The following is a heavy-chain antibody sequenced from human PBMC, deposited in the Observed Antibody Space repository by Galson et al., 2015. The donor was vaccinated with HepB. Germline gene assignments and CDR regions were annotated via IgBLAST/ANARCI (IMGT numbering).Heavy chain of an antibody. V-gene: IGHV1-2*06. D-gene: IGHD6-19*01. Sequence: SVKVSCKASGYTFTGYYMHWVRQAPGQGLEWMGRINPNSGGTNYAQKFQGRVTMTRDTSISTAYMELSRLRSDDTAVYYCARVGGSGWYEEYNWLDPWGQGTLVTVSS. J-gene: IGHJ5*02. CDR1: GYTFTGYY. CDR3: ARVGGSGWYEEYNWLDP. CDR2: INPNSGGT.